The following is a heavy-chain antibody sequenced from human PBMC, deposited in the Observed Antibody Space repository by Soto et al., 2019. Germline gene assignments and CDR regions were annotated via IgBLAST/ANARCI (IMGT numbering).Heavy chain of an antibody. Sequence: CVSLRLSCAASGLSLSGYCLHRVRQAPGKGLVWLSRINSDGSSTSYADSVKGRFTISRDNAKNTLYLQMNSLRAEDTAVYYCARDPTSGYCSGGSCYSDAFDIWGQGTMVNVSS. CDR2: INSDGSST. D-gene: IGHD2-15*01. J-gene: IGHJ3*02. CDR3: ARDPTSGYCSGGSCYSDAFDI. CDR1: GLSLSGYC. V-gene: IGHV3-74*01.